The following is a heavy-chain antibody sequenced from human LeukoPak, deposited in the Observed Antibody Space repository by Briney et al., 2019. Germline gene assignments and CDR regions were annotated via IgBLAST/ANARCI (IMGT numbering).Heavy chain of an antibody. V-gene: IGHV3-48*03. D-gene: IGHD4-23*01. Sequence: LRLTXAASGFTFSSYEMNWVRQAPGKGLEWVSYISSSGSTIYYADSVKGRFTISRDNAKNSMYLQMNSLRAEDTAVYYCARAMATVVTPVEYWGQX. CDR1: GFTFSSYE. CDR3: ARAMATVVTPVEY. CDR2: ISSSGSTI. J-gene: IGHJ4*02.